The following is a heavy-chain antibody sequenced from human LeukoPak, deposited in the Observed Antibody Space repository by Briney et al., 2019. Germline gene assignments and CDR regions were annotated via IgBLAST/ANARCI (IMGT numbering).Heavy chain of an antibody. V-gene: IGHV4-30-2*01. Sequence: SQTLSLTCAVSGGSISSGGYSWSWIRQPPGKGLEWIGYIYHSGSTYYNPSLKSRVTISVDRSKNQFSLKLSSATAADTAVYYCARETGPYGVDIWGQGTMVTVSS. CDR2: IYHSGST. CDR1: GGSISSGGYS. D-gene: IGHD4-17*01. J-gene: IGHJ3*02. CDR3: ARETGPYGVDI.